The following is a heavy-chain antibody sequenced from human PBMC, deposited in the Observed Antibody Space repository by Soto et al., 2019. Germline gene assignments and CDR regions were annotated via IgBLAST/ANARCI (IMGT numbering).Heavy chain of an antibody. CDR1: GGSVSSGSYY. CDR3: ARGGDFWSGYSYYYGMDV. J-gene: IGHJ6*02. V-gene: IGHV4-61*01. CDR2: IYYSGST. D-gene: IGHD3-3*01. Sequence: SETLSLTCTVSGGSVSSGSYYWSWIRQPPGKGLEWIGYIYYSGSTNYNPSLKSRVTISVDTSKNQFSLKLSSVTAADTAVYYCARGGDFWSGYSYYYGMDVWGQGTTVTVSS.